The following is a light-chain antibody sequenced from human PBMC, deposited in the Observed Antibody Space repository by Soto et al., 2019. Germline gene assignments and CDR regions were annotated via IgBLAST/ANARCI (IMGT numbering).Light chain of an antibody. Sequence: DIVLTQSPGPLSLSPGERATLSCGSSQSVTSNYLAWYQQKPGQAPRLLIFGSSTRATGIPDRFSGSGSGTDCTLTISRLEPEDVAVYYCQHYVTSLITFGQGTKVDI. V-gene: IGKV3-20*01. CDR1: QSVTSNY. CDR3: QHYVTSLIT. J-gene: IGKJ1*01. CDR2: GSS.